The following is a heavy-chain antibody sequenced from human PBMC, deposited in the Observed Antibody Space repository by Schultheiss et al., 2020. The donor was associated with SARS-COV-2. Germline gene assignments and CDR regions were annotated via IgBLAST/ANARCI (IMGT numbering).Heavy chain of an antibody. D-gene: IGHD3-3*01. CDR3: ARWGYYDFWSGYSNNYYYGMDV. V-gene: IGHV1-18*04. CDR1: GYTFTDYN. J-gene: IGHJ6*02. CDR2: VSTYNGNT. Sequence: GESLKISCKASGYTFTDYNINWVRQAPGQGLEWMGWVSTYNGNTNFEQNFQGRVTLTTDTSTSTAYMELRSLRAEDTAVYYCARWGYYDFWSGYSNNYYYGMDVWGQGTTVTVSS.